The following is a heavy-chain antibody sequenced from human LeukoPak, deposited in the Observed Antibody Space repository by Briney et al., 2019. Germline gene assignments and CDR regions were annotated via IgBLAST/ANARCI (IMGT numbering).Heavy chain of an antibody. CDR2: ISDSGGST. CDR1: GFTFSNYA. D-gene: IGHD2-15*01. J-gene: IGHJ4*02. CDR3: AKGGGFIVVVIAASTYFDY. V-gene: IGHV3-23*01. Sequence: GGSLRLSCAASGFTFSNYAMSWVRQAPGKGLEWVSSISDSGGSTYYADSVKGRFTISRDSSKNTLYLQMNSLRAEDTAVYYCAKGGGFIVVVIAASTYFDYWGQGTLVTVSS.